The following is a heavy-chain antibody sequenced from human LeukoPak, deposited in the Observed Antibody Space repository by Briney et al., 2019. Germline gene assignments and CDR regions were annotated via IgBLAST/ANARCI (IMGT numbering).Heavy chain of an antibody. J-gene: IGHJ5*02. D-gene: IGHD4-17*01. Sequence: SETLSLTCTVSGGSISSYYWSWIRQPPGKGLEWIGYIYYSGSTNYNPSLKSRVTISVDTSKNQFSLKLSSVTAADTAVYYCARGEVYGDYGPGSWLDPWGQGTLVTVSS. CDR2: IYYSGST. CDR1: GGSISSYY. CDR3: ARGEVYGDYGPGSWLDP. V-gene: IGHV4-59*01.